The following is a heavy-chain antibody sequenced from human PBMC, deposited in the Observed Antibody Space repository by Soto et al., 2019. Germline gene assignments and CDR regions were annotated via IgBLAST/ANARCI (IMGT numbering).Heavy chain of an antibody. CDR3: ARDARVGAFDI. V-gene: IGHV4-59*01. D-gene: IGHD2-15*01. CDR2: IYYSGST. CDR1: GGSISSYY. J-gene: IGHJ3*02. Sequence: SETLSLTCTVSGGSISSYYWSWIRQPPGKGLEWIGYIYYSGSTHYHPSLKSRVTLSVDTSKNQFSLQLSSVTAADPAVYHCARDARVGAFDIWGQGTMVTVSS.